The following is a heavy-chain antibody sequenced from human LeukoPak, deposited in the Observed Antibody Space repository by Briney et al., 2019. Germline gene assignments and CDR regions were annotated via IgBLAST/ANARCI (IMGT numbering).Heavy chain of an antibody. Sequence: PGGSLRLSCAASGFTFSSYAMSWVRQAPGKGLEWVSAISGSGGSTYYADSVKGRFTISRDNSKNTLHLQMNSLRAEDTAVYYCAKGGCSSTSCPLNYWGQGTLVTVSS. CDR3: AKGGCSSTSCPLNY. J-gene: IGHJ4*02. D-gene: IGHD2-2*01. CDR2: ISGSGGST. CDR1: GFTFSSYA. V-gene: IGHV3-23*01.